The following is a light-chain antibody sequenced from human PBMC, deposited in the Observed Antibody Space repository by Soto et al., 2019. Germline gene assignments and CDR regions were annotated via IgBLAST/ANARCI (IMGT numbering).Light chain of an antibody. CDR2: GAF. Sequence: EIVMTQSPATLSVSPGERATLSCRARQSVSSNLAWYQQKPGQAPRLLIYGAFSRAAGVPARFSGSGSGTEFTLTISSLQSEDFAVYYCQQYNNWPRTFGQGTKVDI. CDR1: QSVSSN. CDR3: QQYNNWPRT. J-gene: IGKJ1*01. V-gene: IGKV3-15*01.